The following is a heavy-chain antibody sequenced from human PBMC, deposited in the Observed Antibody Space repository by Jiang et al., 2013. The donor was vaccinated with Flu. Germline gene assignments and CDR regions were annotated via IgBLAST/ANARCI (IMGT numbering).Heavy chain of an antibody. D-gene: IGHD6-19*01. J-gene: IGHJ3*02. V-gene: IGHV1-2*04. CDR3: ARSQVRGWYRSAFDI. CDR2: INPNSGGT. CDR1: GYTFTGYY. Sequence: GAEVKKPGASVKVSCKASGYTFTGYYMHWVRQAPGQGLEWMGWINPNSGGTNYAQKFQGWVTMTRDTSISTAYMELSRLRSDDTAVYYCARSQVRGWYRSAFDIWGQGTMVTVSS.